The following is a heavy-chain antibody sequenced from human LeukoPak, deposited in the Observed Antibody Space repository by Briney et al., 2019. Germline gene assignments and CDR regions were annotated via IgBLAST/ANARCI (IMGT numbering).Heavy chain of an antibody. CDR2: ISSSSSYI. Sequence: GGSLRLSCAASGFTFSSYSMNWVRQAPGKGLEWVSSISSSSSYIYYADSVKGRFTISRDNAKNSLYLQMNSLRVEDTAVYYCAKDRTGTTGRDWLDPWGQGTLVTVSS. J-gene: IGHJ5*02. CDR1: GFTFSSYS. D-gene: IGHD1-1*01. CDR3: AKDRTGTTGRDWLDP. V-gene: IGHV3-21*04.